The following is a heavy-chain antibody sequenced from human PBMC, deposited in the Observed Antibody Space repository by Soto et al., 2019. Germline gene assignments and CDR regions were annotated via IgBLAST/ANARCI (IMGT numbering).Heavy chain of an antibody. CDR3: ARAPRSSWYAP. D-gene: IGHD6-13*01. V-gene: IGHV1-18*01. CDR2: ISAYNGNT. CDR1: GCTFTSDV. J-gene: IGHJ5*02. Sequence: ASVKVSCKASGCTFTSDVIIWVRQAPGQGLEWMGWISAYNGNTNYAQKPQGRVTMTTDTSTSTAYMELRSLRSDDTAVYYCARAPRSSWYAPWGQGTLVTVSS.